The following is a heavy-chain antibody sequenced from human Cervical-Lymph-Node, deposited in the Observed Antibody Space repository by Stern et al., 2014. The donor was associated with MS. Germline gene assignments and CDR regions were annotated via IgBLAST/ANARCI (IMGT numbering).Heavy chain of an antibody. CDR3: AREVVVLAAVSDNYYGLDV. CDR1: GYSFGSYD. Sequence: QVQLVQSGAEVLKPGASVKLSRKASGYSFGSYDLHWMRQAPGQRLEWMGRITTANGNSEYSQSFQGRVSLTSDTSATTAYMELSSLRSEDTAVYYCAREVVVLAAVSDNYYGLDVWGRGTTVIVSS. V-gene: IGHV1-3*04. D-gene: IGHD2-15*01. CDR2: ITTANGNS. J-gene: IGHJ6*02.